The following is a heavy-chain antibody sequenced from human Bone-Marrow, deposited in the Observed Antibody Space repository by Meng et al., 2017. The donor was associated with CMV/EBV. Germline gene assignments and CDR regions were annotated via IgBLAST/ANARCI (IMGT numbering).Heavy chain of an antibody. CDR1: GFTFSSYA. J-gene: IGHJ4*02. CDR2: ISYDGSNK. Sequence: SCKASGFTFSSYAMHWVRQAPGKGLEWVAVISYDGSNKYYADSVKGRFTISRDNSKNTLYLQMNSLRAEDTALYYCARSSPLQFDYWGQGTLVTVYS. CDR3: ARSSPLQFDY. V-gene: IGHV3-30*04.